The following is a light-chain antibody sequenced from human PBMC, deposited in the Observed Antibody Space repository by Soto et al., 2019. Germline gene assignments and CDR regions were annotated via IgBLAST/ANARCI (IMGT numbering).Light chain of an antibody. CDR1: SSDVGGYNH. V-gene: IGLV2-14*03. J-gene: IGLJ2*01. CDR3: SSYTSSKTVV. Sequence: SALTQPASVSGSPGQSIPISCTGTSSDVGGYNHVSWYQQHPGEAPKVMIYDVSSRPSGVSNRFSGSKSGNTASLTVSGLQAEDEADYYCSSYTSSKTVVFGGGTKLTVL. CDR2: DVS.